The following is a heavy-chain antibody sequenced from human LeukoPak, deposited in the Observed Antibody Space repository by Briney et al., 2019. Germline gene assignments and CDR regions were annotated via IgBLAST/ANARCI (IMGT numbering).Heavy chain of an antibody. Sequence: SETLSLTCTVSGGSISSYYWSWIRQPPGKGLEWIGYIYYSGSTNYNPSLKSRVTISVDTSKNQFSLKLSSVTAADTAVYYCARSSYYDFWSGYSVNWFDPWGQGTPVTVSS. CDR1: GGSISSYY. D-gene: IGHD3-3*01. CDR3: ARSSYYDFWSGYSVNWFDP. J-gene: IGHJ5*02. CDR2: IYYSGST. V-gene: IGHV4-59*08.